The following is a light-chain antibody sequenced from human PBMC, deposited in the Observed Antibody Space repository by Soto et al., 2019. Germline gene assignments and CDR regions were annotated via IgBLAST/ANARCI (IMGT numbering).Light chain of an antibody. J-gene: IGKJ2*01. CDR2: GVS. Sequence: DIVLTQSPGTLSLSPGERATLSCRASQSVSGNYFAWYQQKPGQAPRLLIYGVSGRATGIPDRFSGSGSGTDFTLTISRLEPEDVALYYCQQYGSSPGTFGQGTKLEIK. V-gene: IGKV3-20*01. CDR3: QQYGSSPGT. CDR1: QSVSGNY.